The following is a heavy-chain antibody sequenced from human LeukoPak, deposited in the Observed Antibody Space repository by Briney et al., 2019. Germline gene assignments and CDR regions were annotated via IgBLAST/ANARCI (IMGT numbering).Heavy chain of an antibody. CDR3: ARDLNDILTGYGDY. CDR2: ISSNGGST. J-gene: IGHJ4*02. Sequence: PGGSLRLSCAASGFTFSSYAMHWVRQAPGKGLEYVSAISSNGGSTYYANSVKGRFTISRDNSKNTLYLQMGSLRAEDMAVYYCARDLNDILTGYGDYWGQGTLVTVSS. CDR1: GFTFSSYA. V-gene: IGHV3-64*01. D-gene: IGHD3-9*01.